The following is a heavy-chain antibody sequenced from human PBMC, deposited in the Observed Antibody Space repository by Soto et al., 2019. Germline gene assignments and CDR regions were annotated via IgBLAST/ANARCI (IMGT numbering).Heavy chain of an antibody. J-gene: IGHJ4*02. CDR1: GFTFSNYW. D-gene: IGHD6-13*01. CDR2: ISSDGSTT. Sequence: EVQLVESGGGLVQPGGSLRLSCAASGFTFSNYWMHWVRQAPGKGLVWVSRISSDGSTTNYADSVRGRFTISRANAKNTLYLQMIRLRAEDTAVYYCAREEPVSSWSPLDYWGQGNLVTVSS. CDR3: AREEPVSSWSPLDY. V-gene: IGHV3-74*01.